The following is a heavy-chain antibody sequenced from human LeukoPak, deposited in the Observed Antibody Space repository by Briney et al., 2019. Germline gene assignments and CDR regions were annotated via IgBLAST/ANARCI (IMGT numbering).Heavy chain of an antibody. V-gene: IGHV1-8*01. J-gene: IGHJ4*02. CDR1: GYAFTSYD. Sequence: ASVEVSCKASGYAFTSYDINWVRQATGQGLEWMGWMNPNSGNTGHAQKFQGRVTMTRNTSISTAYMELSSLRSEDTAVYYCARGASSSSIHWGQGTLVTVSS. CDR2: MNPNSGNT. D-gene: IGHD6-6*01. CDR3: ARGASSSSIH.